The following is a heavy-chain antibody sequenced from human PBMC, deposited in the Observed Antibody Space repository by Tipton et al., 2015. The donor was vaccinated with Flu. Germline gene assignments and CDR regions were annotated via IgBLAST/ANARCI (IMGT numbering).Heavy chain of an antibody. D-gene: IGHD1-1*01. Sequence: SLRLSCAASGFSFSSYSMNWVRQAPGKGLEWVSFISKTSNYIYYADSMKGRFTISRDHAKSSLYLQMGNLRAGDTAVYYCARPMSVTGTTDFDAYDVWGQGTMVTVSS. CDR1: GFSFSSYS. CDR3: ARPMSVTGTTDFDAYDV. J-gene: IGHJ3*01. V-gene: IGHV3-21*01. CDR2: ISKTSNYI.